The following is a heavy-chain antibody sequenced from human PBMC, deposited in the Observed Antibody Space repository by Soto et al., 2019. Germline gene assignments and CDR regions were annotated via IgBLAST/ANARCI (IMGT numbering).Heavy chain of an antibody. CDR2: VSHDGGDN. J-gene: IGHJ5*02. D-gene: IGHD3-3*01. V-gene: IGHV3-30*18. CDR1: GFQFSGYG. CDR3: AKLVGAVKPTGGAGDWIDP. Sequence: QVQLMMSGGGVVQPGGSLRLSCAASGFQFSGYGIHWIRQAPGKGLEWVAVVSHDGGDNYYGHSVTGRCTVSRDNSKNTAFLEIDRLTVDDSAVYYCAKLVGAVKPTGGAGDWIDPWGQGTLVTVSS.